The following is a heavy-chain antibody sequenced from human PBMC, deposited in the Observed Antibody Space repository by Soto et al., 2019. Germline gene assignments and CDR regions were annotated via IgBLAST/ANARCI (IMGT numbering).Heavy chain of an antibody. Sequence: XETLSLTCDVARYSINNNNWWSWVRQPPGGGLEWIGELHHGGSTNYNPSLESRVTFSVDISKNQFFLKLSSVTAADTAVYYCTKNSAYALDYWGQGPLVTVSS. D-gene: IGHD5-12*01. J-gene: IGHJ4*02. CDR1: RYSINNNNW. CDR2: LHHGGST. CDR3: TKNSAYALDY. V-gene: IGHV4-4*02.